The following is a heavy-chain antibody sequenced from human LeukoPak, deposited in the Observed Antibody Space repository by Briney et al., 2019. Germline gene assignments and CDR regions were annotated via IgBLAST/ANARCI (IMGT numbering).Heavy chain of an antibody. V-gene: IGHV3-23*01. CDR2: ISGSGGST. J-gene: IGHJ3*02. D-gene: IGHD2-2*01. CDR3: ATYCSSTSCYRSPDAFDI. CDR1: GFTFRSYA. Sequence: GGSLRLSCPASGFTFRSYAMSWVRQAPGKGLEWVSAISGSGGSTYYADSVKGRFTISRDSSKNTLYLQKNSLRAEDTAVYYCATYCSSTSCYRSPDAFDIWGQGKMVTVSS.